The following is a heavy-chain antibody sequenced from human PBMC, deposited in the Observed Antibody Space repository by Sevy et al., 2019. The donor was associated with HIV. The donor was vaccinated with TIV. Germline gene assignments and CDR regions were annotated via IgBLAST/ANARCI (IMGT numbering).Heavy chain of an antibody. CDR3: ATFSVGY. CDR1: GFTFSDSW. CDR2: INQDGNEK. V-gene: IGHV3-7*01. J-gene: IGHJ4*02. Sequence: GGSLRLSCAASGFTFSDSWMHWVRQAPGKGLEWVANINQDGNEKYYVDSVMGRFTISRDNAKNSLYLQMNSLRDDDTAVYYCATFSVGYWGQGTLVTVSS. D-gene: IGHD3-3*01.